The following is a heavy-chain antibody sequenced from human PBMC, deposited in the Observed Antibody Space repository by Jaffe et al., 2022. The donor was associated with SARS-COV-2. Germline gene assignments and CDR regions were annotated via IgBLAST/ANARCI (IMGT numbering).Heavy chain of an antibody. CDR3: AKDSSETTDYGGNSWGWDY. J-gene: IGHJ4*02. CDR1: GFTFSSYA. Sequence: EVQLLESGGGLVQPGGSLRLSCAASGFTFSSYAMSWVRQAPGKGLEWVSAISGSGGSTYYADSVKGRFTISRDNSKNTLYLQMNSLRAEDTAVYYCAKDSSETTDYGGNSWGWDYWGQGTLVTVSS. V-gene: IGHV3-23*01. D-gene: IGHD4-17*01. CDR2: ISGSGGST.